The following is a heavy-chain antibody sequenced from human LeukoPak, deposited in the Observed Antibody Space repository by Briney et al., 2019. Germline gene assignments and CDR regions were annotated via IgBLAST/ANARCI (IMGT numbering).Heavy chain of an antibody. V-gene: IGHV4-4*02. CDR2: IYHAGST. D-gene: IGHD6-19*01. CDR1: GASISSSNW. J-gene: IGHJ4*02. Sequence: SETLSLTCTVSGASISSSNWWTWVRQPPGEALEWMGEIYHAGSTKYNPSLRSRLTISVDKSKNSFSLSLTSVTAADTAVYYCARATSSSGRSQFSPAPFDCWGQGTLVTVSS. CDR3: ARATSSSGRSQFSPAPFDC.